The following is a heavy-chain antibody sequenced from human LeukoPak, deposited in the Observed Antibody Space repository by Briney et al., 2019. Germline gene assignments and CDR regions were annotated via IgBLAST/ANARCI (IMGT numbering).Heavy chain of an antibody. CDR3: ARGSDFWSGYYSIPRFDY. D-gene: IGHD3-3*01. Sequence: TGNSLSLSCAASGFFFRNYAMHWVRQAPGKGLEWVAVILYDGSNKSYAGSVKGRFTISRDNSKNTLYLHMNILRAEDTAVYYCARGSDFWSGYYSIPRFDYWGQGTLVTVSS. V-gene: IGHV3-30*04. J-gene: IGHJ4*02. CDR2: ILYDGSNK. CDR1: GFFFRNYA.